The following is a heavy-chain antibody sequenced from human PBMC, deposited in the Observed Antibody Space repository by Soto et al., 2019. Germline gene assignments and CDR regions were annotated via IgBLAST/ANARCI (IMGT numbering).Heavy chain of an antibody. D-gene: IGHD3-10*01. CDR2: MNPNSGNT. V-gene: IGHV1-8*01. CDR1: GYTFTSYD. J-gene: IGHJ6*03. CDR3: ARRAVLPWFGESRRYYYYMDV. Sequence: AAVKVSCKASGYTFTSYDINWVRQATGQGLEWMGWMNPNSGNTGYAQKFQGRVTMTRNTSISTAYMELSSLRSEDTAVYYCARRAVLPWFGESRRYYYYMDVWGKGTTVTVSS.